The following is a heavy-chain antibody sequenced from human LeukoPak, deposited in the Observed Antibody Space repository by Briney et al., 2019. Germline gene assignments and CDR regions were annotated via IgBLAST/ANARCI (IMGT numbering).Heavy chain of an antibody. D-gene: IGHD2-21*01. CDR2: ISYDGSHK. Sequence: GGSLRLSCTASGFTFSSYSMHWARQTPGKGLEWVAVISYDGSHKYYADSAKGRFTISRDNSKNTVYLQMSTLRPEDTAIFYCASDPNRLADNGGDYLDYWGQGTLVTVSS. J-gene: IGHJ4*02. CDR1: GFTFSSYS. V-gene: IGHV3-30*19. CDR3: ASDPNRLADNGGDYLDY.